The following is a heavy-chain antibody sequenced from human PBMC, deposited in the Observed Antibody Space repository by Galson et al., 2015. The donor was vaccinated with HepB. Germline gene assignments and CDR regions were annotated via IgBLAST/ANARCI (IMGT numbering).Heavy chain of an antibody. CDR2: ISGSGTDT. V-gene: IGHV3-21*05. Sequence: SLRLSCAASGFTFSSFDMHWVRQAPGKGLEWVSYISGSGTDTNYADSVKGRFTISRDNAKNSLYLQMNSLEAEDTALYYCAKGAPGADSWGQGTLVTVSS. CDR3: AKGAPGADS. J-gene: IGHJ4*02. CDR1: GFTFSSFD.